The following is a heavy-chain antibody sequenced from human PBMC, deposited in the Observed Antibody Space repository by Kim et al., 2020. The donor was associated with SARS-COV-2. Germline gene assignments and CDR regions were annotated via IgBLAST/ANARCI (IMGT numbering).Heavy chain of an antibody. Sequence: GGSLRLSCAASGFTFSSYEMNWVRQAPGKGLEWVSYISSSGSTIYYADSVKGRFTISRDNAKNSLYLQMNSLRAEDTAVYYCARDRGRDGYNYCFDYWGQGTLVTVSS. CDR2: ISSSGSTI. D-gene: IGHD5-12*01. J-gene: IGHJ4*02. V-gene: IGHV3-48*03. CDR1: GFTFSSYE. CDR3: ARDRGRDGYNYCFDY.